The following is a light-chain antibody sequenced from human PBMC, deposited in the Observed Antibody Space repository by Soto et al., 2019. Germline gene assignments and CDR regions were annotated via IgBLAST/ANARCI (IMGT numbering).Light chain of an antibody. CDR3: VSYIESSITHWV. V-gene: IGLV2-14*01. J-gene: IGLJ3*02. Sequence: QSALTQPASVSGSPGQSITISCTGTYTDVGGYNRVSWYQHHAGKGPKMLIFEVDNRPSGISDRFSGSKSGDTASLTISDLQAEDEVDYYCVSYIESSITHWVFGGGTKLTVL. CDR2: EVD. CDR1: YTDVGGYNR.